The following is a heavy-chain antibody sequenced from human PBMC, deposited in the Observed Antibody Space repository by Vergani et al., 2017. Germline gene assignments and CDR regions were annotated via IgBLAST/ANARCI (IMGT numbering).Heavy chain of an antibody. D-gene: IGHD3-22*01. CDR2: IYYSGST. CDR3: ARRVRGYYDSSTEFDY. V-gene: IGHV4-59*08. Sequence: QVQLQESGPGLVKPSETLSLTCTVSGGSISSYYWSWIRQPPGKGLEWIGYIYYSGSTNYNPSLKSRVTISVDTSKNQFSLKLSSVTAADTAVYYCARRVRGYYDSSTEFDYWGQGTLVTVSS. CDR1: GGSISSYY. J-gene: IGHJ4*02.